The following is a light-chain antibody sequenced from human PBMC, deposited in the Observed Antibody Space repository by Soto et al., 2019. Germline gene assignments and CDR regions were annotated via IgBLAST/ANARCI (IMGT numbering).Light chain of an antibody. Sequence: DIQMTQSPSTLSASVGDGVTITCRASQSISSWLAWYQQKPGKAPKLLIYKASSLESGVPSRFSGSGSGTEFTLTISSLQPDDFATYYCQQYNSYSPGYTFGQGTKLEIK. CDR3: QQYNSYSPGYT. V-gene: IGKV1-5*03. CDR2: KAS. CDR1: QSISSW. J-gene: IGKJ2*01.